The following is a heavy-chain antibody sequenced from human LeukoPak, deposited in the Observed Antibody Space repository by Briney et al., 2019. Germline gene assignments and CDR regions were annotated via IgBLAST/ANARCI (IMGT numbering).Heavy chain of an antibody. CDR2: ICPDDSDI. V-gene: IGHV5-51*01. Sequence: GESLKISCKGSGYSFTSYWIAWVRQMPGKGLEWMGIICPDDSDIIYSPSFQGQVTISADKSISTAYLQWSSLKASDTAMYYCARQLEGYYGSGSYYPHYYYYGMAVWGQGTTVTVSS. CDR3: ARQLEGYYGSGSYYPHYYYYGMAV. D-gene: IGHD3-10*01. J-gene: IGHJ6*02. CDR1: GYSFTSYW.